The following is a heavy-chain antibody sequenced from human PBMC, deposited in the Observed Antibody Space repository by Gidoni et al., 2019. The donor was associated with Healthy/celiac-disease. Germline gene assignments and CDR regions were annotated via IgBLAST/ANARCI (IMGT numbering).Heavy chain of an antibody. D-gene: IGHD1-26*01. CDR3: ARWGLWWDVDY. CDR2: SYYSGSN. J-gene: IGHJ4*02. V-gene: IGHV4-39*01. Sequence: QLQLQDSGPGLVKPSETLSLTCTVSGVSISSSSYYWGGIRQPPGKGLEWIGSSYYSGSNYYNPSLKSRVTISVDTSKNQFSMKLSSVTAADTAVYYCARWGLWWDVDYWGQGTLVTVSS. CDR1: GVSISSSSYY.